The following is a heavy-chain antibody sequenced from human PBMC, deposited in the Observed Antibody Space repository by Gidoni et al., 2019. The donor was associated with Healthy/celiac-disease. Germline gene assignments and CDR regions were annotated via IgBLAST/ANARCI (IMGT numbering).Heavy chain of an antibody. CDR3: ASSTHPNIVKDAFDI. V-gene: IGHV3-7*03. J-gene: IGHJ3*02. CDR1: GFSFGSSW. CDR2: IKQDGSEK. D-gene: IGHD2-15*01. Sequence: EVQLVESGGGLVQPGGSLRLSCAVFGFSFGSSWMSWVRPAPGKGMEWVANIKQDGSEKYYVDSVKGRFTISRDNAKNSLYLQMNSLRAEDTAVYYCASSTHPNIVKDAFDIWGQGTMVTVSS.